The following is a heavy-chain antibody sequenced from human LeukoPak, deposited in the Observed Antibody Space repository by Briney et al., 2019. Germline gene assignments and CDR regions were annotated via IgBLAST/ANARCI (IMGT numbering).Heavy chain of an antibody. J-gene: IGHJ4*02. V-gene: IGHV3-21*01. D-gene: IGHD6-19*01. CDR1: GFTFSSYS. CDR2: ISSSSSYI. Sequence: PGGSLRLSCAASGFTFSSYSMNWVRQAPGKGLEWVSSISSSSSYIYYADSVKGRFTISRDNAKNLLYLQMNSLRAEDTAVYYCARAVSGQWLVDYWGQGTLVTVSS. CDR3: ARAVSGQWLVDY.